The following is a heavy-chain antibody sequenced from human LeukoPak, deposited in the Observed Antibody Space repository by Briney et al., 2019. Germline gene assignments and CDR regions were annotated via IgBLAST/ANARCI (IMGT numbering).Heavy chain of an antibody. CDR2: IYTSGST. V-gene: IGHV4-4*07. Sequence: PSETLSLTCTVSGGSISSYYWSWIRQPAGKGLEWIGRIYTSGSTNYNPSLKSRVTMSVDTSKNQFSLKLSSVTAADTAVYYCARDTPHIAAAGPFDYWGQGTLVTVSS. J-gene: IGHJ4*02. CDR3: ARDTPHIAAAGPFDY. D-gene: IGHD6-13*01. CDR1: GGSISSYY.